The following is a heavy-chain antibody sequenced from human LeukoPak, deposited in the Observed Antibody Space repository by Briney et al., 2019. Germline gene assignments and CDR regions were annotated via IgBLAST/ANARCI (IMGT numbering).Heavy chain of an antibody. CDR3: ARDPVSNWGIDY. Sequence: PSETLSLTCTVSGDSIRRGGSYWSWIRQHPGKGLEWIGYIYNSEGTDYNPALKSRATISVDASKNQFSLRLSSVTAADTAVYFCARDPVSNWGIDYWGQGTLVTVSS. D-gene: IGHD7-27*01. CDR2: IYNSEGT. CDR1: GDSIRRGGSY. V-gene: IGHV4-31*03. J-gene: IGHJ4*02.